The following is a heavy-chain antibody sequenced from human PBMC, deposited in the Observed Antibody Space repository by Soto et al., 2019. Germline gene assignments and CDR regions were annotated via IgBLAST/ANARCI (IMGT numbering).Heavy chain of an antibody. CDR1: GFTFSSYG. Sequence: VQLLESGGGVVQPGRSLRLSCAASGFTFSSYGMHWVRQAPGKGLEWVAIISYDGSNKYYADSVKGRFTISRDNSKNTLYLQMNSLRAEDTAVYYCAKVHCSSASCYPNYYYYYGMDVWGQGTTVTVSS. CDR3: AKVHCSSASCYPNYYYYYGMDV. V-gene: IGHV3-30*18. CDR2: ISYDGSNK. D-gene: IGHD2-2*01. J-gene: IGHJ6*02.